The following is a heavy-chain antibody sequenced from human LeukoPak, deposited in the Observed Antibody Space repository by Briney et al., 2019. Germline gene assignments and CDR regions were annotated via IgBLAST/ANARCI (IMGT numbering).Heavy chain of an antibody. CDR3: AELGITMVGGV. D-gene: IGHD3-10*02. CDR1: GFTFSSYE. Sequence: GGSLRLSCAASGFTFSSYEMNWVRQAPGKGLEWVSYIGSSGSTIYYADSVKGRFTISRDNAKNSLYLQMNSLRAEDTAVYYCAELGITMVGGVWGKGTTVTISS. V-gene: IGHV3-48*03. J-gene: IGHJ6*04. CDR2: IGSSGSTI.